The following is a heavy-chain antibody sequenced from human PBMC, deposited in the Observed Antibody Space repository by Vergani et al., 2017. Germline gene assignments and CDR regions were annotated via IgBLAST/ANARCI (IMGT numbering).Heavy chain of an antibody. CDR1: GFTFSSYA. V-gene: IGHV3-23*01. J-gene: IGHJ5*02. CDR2: ISGSGGST. CDR3: AKDPHYGSGSYYGNWFDP. D-gene: IGHD3-10*01. Sequence: EVQLLESGGGLVQPGGSLRLSCAASGFTFSSYAMSWVRQAPGKGLEWVSAISGSGGSTYYADSVKRRFTISRDNSKNTLYLQMNSLRAEDTAVYYCAKDPHYGSGSYYGNWFDPWGQGTLVTVSS.